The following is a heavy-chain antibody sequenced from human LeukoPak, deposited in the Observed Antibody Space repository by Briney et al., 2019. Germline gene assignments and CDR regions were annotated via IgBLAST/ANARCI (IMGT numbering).Heavy chain of an antibody. D-gene: IGHD2-15*01. Sequence: GGSLRLSCAASGFTFSSYSMNWVRQAPGKGLEWVSSISSSSSYIYYADSVKGRFTISRDNAKNSLYLQMNSLRAEDTAVYYCARAALLGYCSGGSCPFDYWGQGTLVTVSS. CDR3: ARAALLGYCSGGSCPFDY. CDR2: ISSSSSYI. V-gene: IGHV3-21*01. CDR1: GFTFSSYS. J-gene: IGHJ4*02.